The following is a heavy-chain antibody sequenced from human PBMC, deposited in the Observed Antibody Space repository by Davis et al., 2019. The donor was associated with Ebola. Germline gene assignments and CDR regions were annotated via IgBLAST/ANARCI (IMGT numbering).Heavy chain of an antibody. CDR1: GFTFSSYA. V-gene: IGHV3-30*02. Sequence: GGSLRLSCAASGFTFSSYAMHWVRQAPGKGLEWVAFIRPDGSDKYYADSVKGRFTASRDNSRNTLYLQMNSLRAEDTAVYYCVRVRFSSGWYFDYWGQGTLVTVSS. D-gene: IGHD6-19*01. CDR3: VRVRFSSGWYFDY. J-gene: IGHJ4*02. CDR2: IRPDGSDK.